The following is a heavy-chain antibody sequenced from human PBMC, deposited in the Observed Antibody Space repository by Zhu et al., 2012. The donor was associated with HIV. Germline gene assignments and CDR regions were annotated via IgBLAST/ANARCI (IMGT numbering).Heavy chain of an antibody. V-gene: IGHV4-34*01. D-gene: IGHD6-13*01. CDR1: GGSFSGYY. CDR3: ARPRRDSSSRNDLYFQH. Sequence: QVQLQQWGAGLLKPSETLSLTCAVYGGSFSGYYWSWIRQPPGKGLEWIGEINHSGSTNYNPSLKSRVTISVDTSKNQFSLKLSSVTAADTAVYYCARPRRDSSSRNDLYFQHWGQGTLVTVSS. CDR2: INHSGST. J-gene: IGHJ1*01.